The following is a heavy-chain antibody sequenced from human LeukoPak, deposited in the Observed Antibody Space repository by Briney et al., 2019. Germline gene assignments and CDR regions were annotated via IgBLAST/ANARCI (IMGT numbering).Heavy chain of an antibody. CDR2: ISSRETTT. J-gene: IGHJ4*02. Sequence: GGSLRLSCLASGFTFRDYYMTWIRQAPGKGLEWISFISSRETTTDYADSVKGRFTISRDNANSTLFLQMDSLRAEDTAVYYCARDRGSNNYFDQWGQGTLVTVSS. V-gene: IGHV3-11*01. D-gene: IGHD2-2*01. CDR3: ARDRGSNNYFDQ. CDR1: GFTFRDYY.